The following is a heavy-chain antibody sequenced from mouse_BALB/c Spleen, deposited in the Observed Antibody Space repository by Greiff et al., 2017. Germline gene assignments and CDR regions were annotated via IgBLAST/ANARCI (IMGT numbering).Heavy chain of an antibody. CDR2: IDPENGDT. CDR3: APRDYGSSYWFAY. Sequence: VQLQQSGAELVRSGASVKLSCTASGFNIKDYYMHWVKQRPEQGLEWIGWIDPENGDTEYAPKFQGKATMTADTSSNTAYLQLSSLTSEDTAVYYCAPRDYGSSYWFAYWGQGTLVTVSA. D-gene: IGHD1-1*01. V-gene: IGHV14-4*02. J-gene: IGHJ3*01. CDR1: GFNIKDYY.